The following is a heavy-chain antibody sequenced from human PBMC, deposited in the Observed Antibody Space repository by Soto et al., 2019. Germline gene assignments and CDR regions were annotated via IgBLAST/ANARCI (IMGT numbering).Heavy chain of an antibody. J-gene: IGHJ5*02. CDR2: ISYDGSNK. CDR3: ATWATVTTSNWFDP. CDR1: GFTFSSYG. V-gene: IGHV3-30*03. Sequence: GGSLRLSCAASGFTFSSYGMHWVRQAPGKGLEWVAVISYDGSNKYYGDSVKGRFTISRDNSKNTLYLQMNSLRAEDTAVYYCATWATVTTSNWFDPWGQGTLVTV. D-gene: IGHD1-1*01.